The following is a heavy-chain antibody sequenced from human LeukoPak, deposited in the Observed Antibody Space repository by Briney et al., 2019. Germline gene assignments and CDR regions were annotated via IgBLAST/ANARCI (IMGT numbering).Heavy chain of an antibody. CDR3: TRRRGNQQPIDY. J-gene: IGHJ4*02. CDR2: ISGGGIGI. D-gene: IGHD2-2*01. V-gene: IGHV3-23*01. CDR1: GFTFSSYA. Sequence: PGGSLRLSCAASGFTFSSYAMSWVRQAPGKGLEWVSAISGGGIGIYYADSLKGRFTISRDDSKNTLYLQMNSLGAEDTAVYYCTRRRGNQQPIDYWGQGTLVTVSS.